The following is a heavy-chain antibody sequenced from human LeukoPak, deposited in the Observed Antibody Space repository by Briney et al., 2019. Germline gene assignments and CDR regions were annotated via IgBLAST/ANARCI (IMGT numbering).Heavy chain of an antibody. CDR3: AREEGGGWFDP. V-gene: IGHV4-34*01. CDR1: GGSFSGYY. Sequence: SETLSLTCAVYGGSFSGYYWSWIRQPPGKGLEWIGEINHSGSTNYNPSLKSRVTISVDTSKNQFSLKLSSVTAADTAVYYCAREEGGGWFDPWGQGTLVTVSS. J-gene: IGHJ5*02. CDR2: INHSGST. D-gene: IGHD3-16*01.